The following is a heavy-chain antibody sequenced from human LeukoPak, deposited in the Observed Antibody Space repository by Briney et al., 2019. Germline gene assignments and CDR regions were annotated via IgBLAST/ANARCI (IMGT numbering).Heavy chain of an antibody. V-gene: IGHV3-21*01. Sequence: GGSLRLSCAASGFTFSSFTMNWVRQAPGEGLEWVSSISSSGSDMYYAESVKGRFTISRDNAKNSLYLQMNSLRAEDTAVYYCAREMRDSSGYYHDYWGQGTLVTVSS. J-gene: IGHJ4*02. CDR2: ISSSGSDM. CDR3: AREMRDSSGYYHDY. D-gene: IGHD3-22*01. CDR1: GFTFSSFT.